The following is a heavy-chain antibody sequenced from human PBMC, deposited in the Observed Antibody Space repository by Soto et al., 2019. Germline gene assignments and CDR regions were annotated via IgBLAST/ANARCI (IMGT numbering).Heavy chain of an antibody. D-gene: IGHD5-18*01. V-gene: IGHV2-5*02. CDR2: IFWDDDK. J-gene: IGHJ3*01. CDR1: GFSLSTSGVA. Sequence: SGPTLVNPTETLTLTCTLSGFSLSTSGVAVGWFRQPPGKALEWLAIIFWDDDKRYSTSLKSRLIITKDISRNQVVLTLTNLDPVDTATYYCAHSPYSITSKGTFDVWGQGTMVTASS. CDR3: AHSPYSITSKGTFDV.